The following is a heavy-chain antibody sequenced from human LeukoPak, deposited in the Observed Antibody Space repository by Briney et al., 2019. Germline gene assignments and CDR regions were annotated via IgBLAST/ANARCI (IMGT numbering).Heavy chain of an antibody. CDR2: IDPSDSYT. V-gene: IGHV5-10-1*01. D-gene: IGHD2-2*01. J-gene: IGHJ6*02. CDR1: GYSFTSYW. CDR3: ARHLGYCSSTSCYAYYYYGMDV. Sequence: GESLKISCKGSGYSFTSYWISWVRQMPGKGLEWMGRIDPSDSYTNYSPSFQGHVTISADKSISTAYLQWSSLKASDTAMYYCARHLGYCSSTSCYAYYYYGMDVWGQGTTVTVSS.